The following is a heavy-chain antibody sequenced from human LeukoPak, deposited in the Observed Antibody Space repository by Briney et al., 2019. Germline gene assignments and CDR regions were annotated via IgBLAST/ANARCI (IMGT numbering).Heavy chain of an antibody. CDR2: MWYDGSNK. J-gene: IGHJ5*02. CDR3: ARVPYYYDSGWFDP. D-gene: IGHD3-22*01. Sequence: GRSLRLSCAASGFTFSSYGMHWVRQAPGKGLEWVAVMWYDGSNKYYADPVKGRFTISRDNSKNTLYLQMNSLRAEDTAVYYCARVPYYYDSGWFDPWGQGTLVTVSS. V-gene: IGHV3-33*01. CDR1: GFTFSSYG.